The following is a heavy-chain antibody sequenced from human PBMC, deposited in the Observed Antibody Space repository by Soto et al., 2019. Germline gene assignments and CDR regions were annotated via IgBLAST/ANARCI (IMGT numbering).Heavy chain of an antibody. Sequence: EVQLVESGGGLVQPGGSLRLSCAASGFTFSDHWIHWVRQGPGDGLVWVSRIKGDGSITNYADSVKGRFTISRDNAKNTVYLQINSLRVEDTALYYCARGLRGAYGMDVWGQGTTVTVSS. CDR1: GFTFSDHW. V-gene: IGHV3-74*01. J-gene: IGHJ6*02. CDR3: ARGLRGAYGMDV. CDR2: IKGDGSIT. D-gene: IGHD2-21*01.